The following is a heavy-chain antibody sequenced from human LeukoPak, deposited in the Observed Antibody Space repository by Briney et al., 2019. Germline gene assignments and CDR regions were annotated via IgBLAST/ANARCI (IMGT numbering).Heavy chain of an antibody. V-gene: IGHV3-66*01. D-gene: IGHD3-16*02. CDR3: ARGPISSLAFDY. CDR2: IYSGGGT. CDR1: AFTVSSNH. Sequence: VGSLRLSCAASAFTVSSNHMSWVRQAPGEGVEWVSLIYSGGGTYYTDSVKGRFTISRDNSKNTVYLQMNSLRAEDTAVYYCARGPISSLAFDYWGQGTLVTVSS. J-gene: IGHJ4*02.